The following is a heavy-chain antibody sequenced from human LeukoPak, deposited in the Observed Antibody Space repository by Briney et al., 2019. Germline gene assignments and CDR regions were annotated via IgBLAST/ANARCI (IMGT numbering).Heavy chain of an antibody. J-gene: IGHJ5*02. CDR1: GGSISSHY. Sequence: SETLSLTCTVSGGSISSHYWSWIRQPPGEGLEWIGYIYYSGSTNYNPSLKSRVTISVDTSKNQFSLKLSSVTAADTAVYYCARLSPRGNWFDPWGQGTLVIVSS. CDR2: IYYSGST. D-gene: IGHD3-10*01. V-gene: IGHV4-59*08. CDR3: ARLSPRGNWFDP.